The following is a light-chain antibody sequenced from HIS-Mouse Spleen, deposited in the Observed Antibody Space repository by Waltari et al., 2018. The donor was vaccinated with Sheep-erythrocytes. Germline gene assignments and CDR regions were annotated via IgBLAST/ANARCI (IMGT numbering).Light chain of an antibody. J-gene: IGLJ2*01. CDR1: ALPKKY. Sequence: SYELTQPPSVSVSPGQTARITCSGDALPKKYAYWYQQKSGQAPVLVIYEDSKRPPGIPERFSGPSSGTMATLTISGAQVEDEADYYCYSTDSSGNGVFGGGTKLTVL. CDR3: YSTDSSGNGV. CDR2: EDS. V-gene: IGLV3-10*01.